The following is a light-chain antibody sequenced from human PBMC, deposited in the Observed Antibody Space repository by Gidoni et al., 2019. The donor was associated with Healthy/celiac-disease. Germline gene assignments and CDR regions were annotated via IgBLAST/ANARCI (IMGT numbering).Light chain of an antibody. CDR3: SSYTSSSTRV. CDR2: DVS. Sequence: QSALTPPASVSGSPGQSITISCTGTSSDVGGYNYVSWYQQHPGKAPKLMIYDVSNRPSGVSKRFSGSKSGNTASLTISGLQAEDEADYYCSSYTSSSTRVFGGGTKLTVL. CDR1: SSDVGGYNY. J-gene: IGLJ2*01. V-gene: IGLV2-14*03.